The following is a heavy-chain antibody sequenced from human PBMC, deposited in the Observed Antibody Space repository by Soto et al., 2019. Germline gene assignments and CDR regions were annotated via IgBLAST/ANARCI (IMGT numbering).Heavy chain of an antibody. CDR3: ASAVREPFDLDY. CDR1: GGSISSCGYY. Sequence: SETLSLTCTVSGGSISSCGYYWSWIRQHPGKGLEWIGYIYYSGSTYYNPSLKSRVTISVDTSKNQFSLKLSSVTAADTAVYYCASAVREPFDLDYWGQGTLVTVSS. CDR2: IYYSGST. D-gene: IGHD2-2*01. J-gene: IGHJ4*02. V-gene: IGHV4-31*03.